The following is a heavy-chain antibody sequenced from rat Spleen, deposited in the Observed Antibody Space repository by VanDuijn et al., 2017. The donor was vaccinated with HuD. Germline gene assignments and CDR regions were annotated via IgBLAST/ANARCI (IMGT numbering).Heavy chain of an antibody. CDR2: ISPDGVNT. CDR3: AIPYNNVDY. Sequence: EVQLVESGGGLVQPGRSLKLSCAASGFTFSNYGMHWIRQAPTKGLEWVASISPDGVNTYYRDSVKGRFTFSRDNAKSALYLQMDSLRSEDTATYYWAIPYNNVDYWGQGVMITVSS. V-gene: IGHV5-19*01. J-gene: IGHJ2*01. CDR1: GFTFSNYG. D-gene: IGHD1-10*01.